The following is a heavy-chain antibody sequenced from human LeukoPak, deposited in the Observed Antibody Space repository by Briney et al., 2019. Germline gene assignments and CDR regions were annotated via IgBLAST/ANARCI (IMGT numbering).Heavy chain of an antibody. CDR2: INHSGST. V-gene: IGHV4-34*01. Sequence: SGTLSLTCVVYGGSFSGYFWSWIRQPPGKGLEWIGEINHSGSTKYNPSLKSRVTMSVDMSKNQFSLKLSSVTAADTAVYYCARSTSLHLWKRVDYWGQGTLVTVSS. J-gene: IGHJ4*02. D-gene: IGHD3-16*02. CDR3: ARSTSLHLWKRVDY. CDR1: GGSFSGYF.